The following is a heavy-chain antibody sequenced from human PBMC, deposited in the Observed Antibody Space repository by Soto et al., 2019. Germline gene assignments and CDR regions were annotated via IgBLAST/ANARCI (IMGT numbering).Heavy chain of an antibody. CDR1: GFTFDDYG. CDR2: INWNGGST. Sequence: PGGSLRLSCAASGFTFDDYGMSWVRQAPGKGLEWVSGINWNGGSTGYADSVKGRFTISRDDSKNTVFLQMNSLSTEDTAVYYCARLDAPGDRAFDIWGQGTMVTGSS. J-gene: IGHJ3*02. V-gene: IGHV3-20*04. CDR3: ARLDAPGDRAFDI.